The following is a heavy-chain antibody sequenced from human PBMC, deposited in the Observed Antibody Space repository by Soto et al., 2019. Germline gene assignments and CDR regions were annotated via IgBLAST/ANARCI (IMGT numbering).Heavy chain of an antibody. D-gene: IGHD3-22*01. Sequence: PGGSLRLSCVASGFTFTNYAMRWVRQAPGKGLESVAAIGGSGGPTDYADSVRGRFTIYRDISQNTLVLLMNSLRAEDTATYYCAKTLASYFYDSTGTKGFDYWGQGTQVTVS. CDR1: GFTFTNYA. V-gene: IGHV3-23*01. J-gene: IGHJ4*02. CDR2: IGGSGGPT. CDR3: AKTLASYFYDSTGTKGFDY.